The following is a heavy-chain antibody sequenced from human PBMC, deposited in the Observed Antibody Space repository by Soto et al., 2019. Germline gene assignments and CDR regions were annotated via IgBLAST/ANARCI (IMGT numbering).Heavy chain of an antibody. D-gene: IGHD2-15*01. Sequence: GESLKISCKGSVYSFTSYWISWVRQMPGKGLEWMGRIDPSDSYTNYSPSFQGHVTISADKSISTAYLQWSSLKASDTAMYYCARQTGYCSGGSCQYYFDYWGQGTLVTVSS. J-gene: IGHJ4*02. CDR3: ARQTGYCSGGSCQYYFDY. CDR1: VYSFTSYW. V-gene: IGHV5-10-1*01. CDR2: IDPSDSYT.